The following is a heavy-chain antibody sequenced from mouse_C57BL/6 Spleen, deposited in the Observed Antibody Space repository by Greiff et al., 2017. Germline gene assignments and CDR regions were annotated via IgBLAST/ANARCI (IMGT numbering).Heavy chain of an antibody. CDR2: IYPGSGNT. V-gene: IGHV1-76*01. Sequence: QVQLQQSGAELVRPGASVKLSCKASGYTFTDYYINWVKQRPGQGLEWIARIYPGSGNTYYNEKFKGKATLTAEKSSSTAYMQLNSLTSEDSAVYFCAREEERGYFDYWGQGTTLTVSS. J-gene: IGHJ2*01. CDR1: GYTFTDYY. CDR3: AREEERGYFDY.